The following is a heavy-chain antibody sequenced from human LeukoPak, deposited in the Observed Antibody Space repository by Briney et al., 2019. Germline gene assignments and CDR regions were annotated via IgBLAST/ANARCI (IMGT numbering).Heavy chain of an antibody. V-gene: IGHV3-23*01. Sequence: PGGSLRLSCAAAGFTFSSYAMSWVRQAPGKGLEWVSHISASGRTTDYADSVKGRFTISRDNSTNTVYLQMNSLRAEDTAVYYCAKLCSGGSCYWNYWGQGTLVTVSS. J-gene: IGHJ4*02. CDR1: GFTFSSYA. CDR2: ISASGRTT. D-gene: IGHD2-15*01. CDR3: AKLCSGGSCYWNY.